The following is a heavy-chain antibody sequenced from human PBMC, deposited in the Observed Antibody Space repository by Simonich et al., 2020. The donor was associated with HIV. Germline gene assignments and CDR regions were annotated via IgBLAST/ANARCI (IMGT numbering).Heavy chain of an antibody. J-gene: IGHJ3*02. Sequence: QVQLQQWGAGLLKPSETLSLTCAVYGESFIGYYWTWIRQPPEKGLEWIGDINHRGSTNYIPSLKSRVTISVDTSKNQFSLNLNSVTAADTAVYYCARGRSPTVNTFDIWGLGTMVTVSS. CDR3: ARGRSPTVNTFDI. CDR1: GESFIGYY. D-gene: IGHD4-17*01. CDR2: INHRGST. V-gene: IGHV4-34*01.